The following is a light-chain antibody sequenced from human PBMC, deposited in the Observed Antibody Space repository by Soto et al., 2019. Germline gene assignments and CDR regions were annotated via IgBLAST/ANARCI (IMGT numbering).Light chain of an antibody. CDR2: DAS. CDR1: QSVSSY. V-gene: IGKV3-11*01. Sequence: EIVLTQSPATLSLSPGERATLSCRASQSVSSYLAWYQQKPGQAPRLLIYDASNRATGIPARFSGSGSGTDFTLTISSLQTDDFSTYYCQQYHSYWTFGQGTKVDIK. J-gene: IGKJ1*01. CDR3: QQYHSYWT.